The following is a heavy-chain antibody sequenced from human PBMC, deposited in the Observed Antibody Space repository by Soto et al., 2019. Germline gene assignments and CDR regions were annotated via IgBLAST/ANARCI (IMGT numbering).Heavy chain of an antibody. CDR1: GGSISSYY. D-gene: IGHD3-22*01. CDR3: ARSSYDYDSSGYFFSWFDP. CDR2: IYYSGST. V-gene: IGHV4-59*08. Sequence: SETLSLTCTVSGGSISSYYWSWIRQPPGKGLEWIGYIYYSGSTNYNPSLKSRVTISVDTSKNQFSLKLSSVTAADTAVYFCARSSYDYDSSGYFFSWFDPWGQGTLVTVSS. J-gene: IGHJ5*02.